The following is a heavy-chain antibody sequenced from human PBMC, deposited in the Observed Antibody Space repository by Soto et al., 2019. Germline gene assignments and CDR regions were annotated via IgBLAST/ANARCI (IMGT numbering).Heavy chain of an antibody. D-gene: IGHD3-22*01. Sequence: PGGSLRLSCAASGFTFSSYSMNWVRQAPGKGLEWVSYISSSSSTIYYADSVKGRFTISRDNAKNSLYLQMNSLRDEDTAVYYCARDGDYYDSSVYFLTADCYGMDVWGQGTTVTVSS. CDR3: ARDGDYYDSSVYFLTADCYGMDV. CDR1: GFTFSSYS. J-gene: IGHJ6*01. V-gene: IGHV3-48*02. CDR2: ISSSSSTI.